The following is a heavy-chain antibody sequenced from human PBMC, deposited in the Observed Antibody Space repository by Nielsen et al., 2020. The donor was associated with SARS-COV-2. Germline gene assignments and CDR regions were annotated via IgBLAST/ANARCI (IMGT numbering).Heavy chain of an antibody. J-gene: IGHJ3*02. Sequence: SETLSLTCTVSGGSISSSSYYWSWIRQPPGKGLEWIGYIYYSGSTYYNPSLKSRVTISVDTSKNQFSLKLSSVTAADTAVYYCARAPRSHFAFDIWGQGTMVTVSS. CDR3: ARAPRSHFAFDI. V-gene: IGHV4-30-4*01. CDR2: IYYSGST. CDR1: GGSISSSSYY.